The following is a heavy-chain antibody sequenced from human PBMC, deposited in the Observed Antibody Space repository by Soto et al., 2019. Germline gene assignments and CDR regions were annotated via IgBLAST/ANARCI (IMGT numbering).Heavy chain of an antibody. J-gene: IGHJ4*02. Sequence: GFLRLFCADSGFSLSSHAMLWVRPAPGKGLEWVAVISYDGSNKYYADSVKGRFTISRDNSKNTLYLQMKSLRAEDTAVYYCARVPVRIAVAGTGGVTEYWGQGTLVTVSS. CDR3: ARVPVRIAVAGTGGVTEY. CDR1: GFSLSSHA. V-gene: IGHV3-30-3*01. D-gene: IGHD6-19*01. CDR2: ISYDGSNK.